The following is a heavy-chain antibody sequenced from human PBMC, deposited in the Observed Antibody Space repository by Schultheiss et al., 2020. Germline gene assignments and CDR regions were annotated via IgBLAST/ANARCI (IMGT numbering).Heavy chain of an antibody. CDR2: INHSGST. J-gene: IGHJ3*02. CDR1: GGSFSGYY. CDR3: VRESPSHNRDVFDI. D-gene: IGHD2-21*01. V-gene: IGHV4-34*01. Sequence: SETLSLTCAVYGGSFSGYYWSWIRQPPGKGLEWIGEINHSGSTNYNPSLKSRVTISVDTSKNQFSLQLNSVTPEDTAVYYCVRESPSHNRDVFDIWGQGTLVTVSS.